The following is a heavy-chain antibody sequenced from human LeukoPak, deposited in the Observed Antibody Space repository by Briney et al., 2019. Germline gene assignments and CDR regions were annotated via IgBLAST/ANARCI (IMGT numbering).Heavy chain of an antibody. D-gene: IGHD6-13*01. CDR3: AKAAGAHGGYFDY. CDR1: GFTFDVYA. J-gene: IGHJ4*02. CDR2: ISWNSGSI. V-gene: IGHV3-9*01. Sequence: GRSLRLSCAASGFTFDVYAMHWVRQAPGKGLEWVSGISWNSGSIGYADSVKGRFTISRDNAKNSLYLQMNSLRAEDTALYYCAKAAGAHGGYFDYWGQGTLVTVSS.